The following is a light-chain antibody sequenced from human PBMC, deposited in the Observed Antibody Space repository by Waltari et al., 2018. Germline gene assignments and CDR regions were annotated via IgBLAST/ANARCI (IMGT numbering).Light chain of an antibody. CDR2: EVT. Sequence: QSALTQPPSVSGSPGHSVTLSCTGTSNDVGSYNRVSWYQQPPGTAPRLIIYEVTYRPSGFPDRFSGSKSGNTASLTISGLQAQDEADYYCSSITGSSTWVFGGGTKLTVL. CDR3: SSITGSSTWV. V-gene: IGLV2-18*02. CDR1: SNDVGSYNR. J-gene: IGLJ3*02.